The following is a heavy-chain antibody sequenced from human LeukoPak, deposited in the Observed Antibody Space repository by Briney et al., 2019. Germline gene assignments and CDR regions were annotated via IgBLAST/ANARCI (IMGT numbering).Heavy chain of an antibody. J-gene: IGHJ4*02. V-gene: IGHV3-23*01. CDR2: ISGSGGTT. CDR1: GFTFSSYD. D-gene: IGHD3-10*01. CDR3: ARDLDMITMVRGATYYFDY. Sequence: GGSLRLSCAASGFTFSSYDMSWVRQAPGKGPEWVSGISGSGGTTYYADSVKGRFTISRDNSKNTLYLQMNSLRAEDTAVYYCARDLDMITMVRGATYYFDYWGQGTLVTVSS.